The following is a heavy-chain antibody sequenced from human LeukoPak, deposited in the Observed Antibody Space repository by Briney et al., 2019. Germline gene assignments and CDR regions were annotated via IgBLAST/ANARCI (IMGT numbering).Heavy chain of an antibody. V-gene: IGHV4-39*01. J-gene: IGHJ4*02. D-gene: IGHD1-7*01. Sequence: SETLPLTCTVSGGSISSSSYYWGWIRQPPGKGLEWIGSIYYSGSTYYNPSLKSRVTISVDTSKNQFSLKLSSVTAADTAVYYCARRRANYALDYWGQGTLVTVSS. CDR2: IYYSGST. CDR3: ARRRANYALDY. CDR1: GGSISSSSYY.